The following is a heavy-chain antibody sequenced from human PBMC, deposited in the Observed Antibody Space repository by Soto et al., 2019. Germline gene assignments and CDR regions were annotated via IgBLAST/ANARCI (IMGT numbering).Heavy chain of an antibody. D-gene: IGHD6-6*01. Sequence: SLRLSCAASGFSFSSYGMHWVRQGPGKGLEWVAVTSYDGSNKYYADSVKGRFTISRDNSKNTLYLQMNSLRAEDTAVYYCAKERVASSWEYNNGRDVGGKGTRFPVP. CDR2: TSYDGSNK. CDR1: GFSFSSYG. V-gene: IGHV3-30*18. CDR3: AKERVASSWEYNNGRDV. J-gene: IGHJ6*04.